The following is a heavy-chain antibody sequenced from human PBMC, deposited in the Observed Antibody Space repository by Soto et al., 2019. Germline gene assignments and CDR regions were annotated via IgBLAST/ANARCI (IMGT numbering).Heavy chain of an antibody. J-gene: IGHJ6*02. CDR1: GFTFSSYS. CDR3: ARDKANSYYYYYYGMDV. V-gene: IGHV3-21*01. D-gene: IGHD1-26*01. Sequence: PRGSLRLSCAAAGFTFSSYSMNWVRPAPGKGLEWVSSISSSSSYIYYADSVKGRFTISRDNAKNSLYLQMNSLRAEDTAVYYCARDKANSYYYYYYGMDVWGQGTTVTVSS. CDR2: ISSSSSYI.